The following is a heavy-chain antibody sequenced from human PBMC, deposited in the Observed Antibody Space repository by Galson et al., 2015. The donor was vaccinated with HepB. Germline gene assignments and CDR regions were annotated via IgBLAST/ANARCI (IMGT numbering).Heavy chain of an antibody. D-gene: IGHD4-11*01. J-gene: IGHJ6*02. V-gene: IGHV4-38-2*02. CDR1: GFSISYGYY. CDR3: ARSSRGGRGQYYYYYGMDV. CDR2: IYHTGST. Sequence: SETLSLTCTVSGFSISYGYYWGWIRQPPGKGLEWIGSIYHTGSTYYNPSLKSRVTISVDTSKNQFSLRVRSVTAADTAVYYCARSSRGGRGQYYYYYGMDVWGQGTTVTVSS.